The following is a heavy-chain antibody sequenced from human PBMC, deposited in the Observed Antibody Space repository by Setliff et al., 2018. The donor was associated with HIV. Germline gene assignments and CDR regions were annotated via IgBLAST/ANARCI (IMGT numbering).Heavy chain of an antibody. CDR2: IYYSGRT. Sequence: PSETLSLTCTVSGGSISSGGYYWSWIRQHPGKGLEWIGYIYYSGRTYYNPSLKSRVTISVDTSEIQFSLKLSSVTAADTAVYYCARLPDINSWPFDYWARGTLVTVSS. J-gene: IGHJ4*02. D-gene: IGHD6-13*01. V-gene: IGHV4-31*03. CDR3: ARLPDINSWPFDY. CDR1: GGSISSGGYY.